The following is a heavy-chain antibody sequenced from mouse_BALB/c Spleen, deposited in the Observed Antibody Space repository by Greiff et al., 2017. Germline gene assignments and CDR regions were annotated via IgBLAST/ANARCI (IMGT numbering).Heavy chain of an antibody. CDR3: ARGYGYHYAMDY. J-gene: IGHJ4*01. V-gene: IGHV5-4*02. CDR2: ISDGGSYT. Sequence: EVQLVESGGGLVKPGGSLKLSCAASGFTFSDYYMYWVRQTPEKRLEWVATISDGGSYTYYPDSVKGRFTISRDNAKNNLYLQMSSLKSEDTAMYYCARGYGYHYAMDYWGQGTSVTVSS. D-gene: IGHD2-2*01. CDR1: GFTFSDYY.